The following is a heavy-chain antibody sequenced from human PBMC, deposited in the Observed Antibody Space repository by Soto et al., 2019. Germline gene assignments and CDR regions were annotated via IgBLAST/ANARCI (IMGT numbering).Heavy chain of an antibody. Sequence: GGSLRLSCAASGFTFSSYWMHWVRQAPGKGLVWVSRINSDGSSTSYADSVKGRFTISRDNAKNTLYLQMNSLRAEDTAVYYCAAFGGDRMWYFDLWGRGTLVTVSS. V-gene: IGHV3-74*01. CDR2: INSDGSST. D-gene: IGHD3-16*01. CDR3: AAFGGDRMWYFDL. CDR1: GFTFSSYW. J-gene: IGHJ2*01.